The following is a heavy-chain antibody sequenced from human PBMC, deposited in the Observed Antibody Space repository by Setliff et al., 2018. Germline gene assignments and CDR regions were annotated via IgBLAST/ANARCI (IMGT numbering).Heavy chain of an antibody. D-gene: IGHD3-10*01. Sequence: PSETLSLTCAVYGDSFSDYYWSWIRQPPGKGLEWIGNIYQSGSTFYNPSLKSRVAMSIDKSKNQLSLKLNSLRSDDTAVYYCARDLNRWFGEFAFDIWGQGTMVTVS. V-gene: IGHV4-34*01. CDR2: IYQSGST. CDR1: GDSFSDYY. J-gene: IGHJ3*02. CDR3: ARDLNRWFGEFAFDI.